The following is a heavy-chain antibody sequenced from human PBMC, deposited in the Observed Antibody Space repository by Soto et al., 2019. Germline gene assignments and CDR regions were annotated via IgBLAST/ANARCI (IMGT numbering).Heavy chain of an antibody. V-gene: IGHV4-4*02. CDR1: NRSMTSSLW. CDR3: ARNRYGGYDFDS. Sequence: SETLSLTCTVSNRSMTSSLWSSWVRQSPWNGLEWIGEVSQSGYTSYNPYLKSPLTISQDRSRNQFSLRLTSVTAADTAVYYCARNRYGGYDFDSWGQGTLVTVSS. D-gene: IGHD5-12*01. J-gene: IGHJ4*02. CDR2: VSQSGYT.